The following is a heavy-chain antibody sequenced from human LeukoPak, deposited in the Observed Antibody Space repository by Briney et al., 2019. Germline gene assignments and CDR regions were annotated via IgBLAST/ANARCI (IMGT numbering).Heavy chain of an antibody. D-gene: IGHD3-9*01. J-gene: IGHJ4*02. Sequence: PSETLSLTCTVSGGSISSYYWSWIRQPPGKGLEWIGYIYYSGSTNYNPSLKSRVTISVDTSKNQFSLKLSSVTAADTAVYYCAADFLTGYSHWGQGTLVTVSS. V-gene: IGHV4-59*01. CDR2: IYYSGST. CDR1: GGSISSYY. CDR3: AADFLTGYSH.